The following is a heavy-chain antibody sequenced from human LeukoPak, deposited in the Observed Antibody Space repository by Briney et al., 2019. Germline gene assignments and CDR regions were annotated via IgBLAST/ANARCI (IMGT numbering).Heavy chain of an antibody. CDR3: ARDTSGYAEFDF. J-gene: IGHJ4*02. CDR1: GFTFSNFA. V-gene: IGHV3-23*01. CDR2: ISRSGSGT. D-gene: IGHD3-22*01. Sequence: GGSLRLSCAASGFTFSNFAMTWVRQASGKGLEWVSAISRSGSGTYYADSVKGRFTISRDNSQDTLLLQMNSLRADDTAVYYCARDTSGYAEFDFWGQGTLVTVSS.